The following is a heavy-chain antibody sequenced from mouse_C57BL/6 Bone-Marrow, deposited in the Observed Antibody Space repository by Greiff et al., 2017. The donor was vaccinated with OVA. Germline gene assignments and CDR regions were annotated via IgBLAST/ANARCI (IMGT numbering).Heavy chain of an antibody. Sequence: EVQRVESGGDLVKPGGSLKLSCAASGFTFSSYGMSWVRQTPDKRLEWVATISSGGSYTYYPDSVKGRFTISRDNAKNTLYLQMSSLKSEDTAMYYCARSHYYGSSDYWGQGTTLTVSS. D-gene: IGHD1-1*01. V-gene: IGHV5-6*01. CDR1: GFTFSSYG. CDR3: ARSHYYGSSDY. J-gene: IGHJ2*01. CDR2: ISSGGSYT.